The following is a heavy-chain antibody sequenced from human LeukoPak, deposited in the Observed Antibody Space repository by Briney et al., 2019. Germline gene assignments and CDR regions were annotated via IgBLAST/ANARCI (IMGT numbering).Heavy chain of an antibody. J-gene: IGHJ4*02. Sequence: GGSLRLSCAASGFIFSGYGMHWVRQGPGKGLEWVAFIRYDGTNKDYADSVKGRFTISRDNSKNTLYLQMNSLRAEDTAVYYCARVWEDRYYFDYWGQGTLVTVSS. CDR2: IRYDGTNK. V-gene: IGHV3-30*02. CDR1: GFIFSGYG. CDR3: ARVWEDRYYFDY. D-gene: IGHD1-26*01.